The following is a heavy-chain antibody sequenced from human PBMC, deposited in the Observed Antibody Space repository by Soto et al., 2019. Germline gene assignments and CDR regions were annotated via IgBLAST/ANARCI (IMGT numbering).Heavy chain of an antibody. CDR1: GYTFCNYG. CDR3: ARVVPGAEAWFGP. Sequence: GASVKVSCKSSGYTFCNYGITWVRQPPGQPLEWLGWISLYSDGTNYAQKFQGRVSMTTDTSTTTAYMELRSLRSDDTAVYYCARVVPGAEAWFGPWGQGTMVTVYS. D-gene: IGHD2-2*01. CDR2: ISLYSDGT. V-gene: IGHV1-18*01. J-gene: IGHJ5*02.